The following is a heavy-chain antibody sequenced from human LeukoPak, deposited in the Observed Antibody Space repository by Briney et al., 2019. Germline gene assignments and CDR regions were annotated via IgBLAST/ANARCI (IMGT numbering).Heavy chain of an antibody. V-gene: IGHV4-30-4*01. Sequence: PSETLSLTCTVSGGSISSGDYYWSWIRQPPGKGLEWIGYIYYSGSTYYNPSLKSRVTISVDTSKSQFSLKLSSVTAADTAVYYCARTDYDILTGSIDYFDYWGQGTLVTVSS. CDR3: ARTDYDILTGSIDYFDY. D-gene: IGHD3-9*01. J-gene: IGHJ4*02. CDR2: IYYSGST. CDR1: GGSISSGDYY.